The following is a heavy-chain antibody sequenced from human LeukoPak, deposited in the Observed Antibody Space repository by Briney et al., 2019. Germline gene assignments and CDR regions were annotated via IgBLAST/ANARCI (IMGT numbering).Heavy chain of an antibody. V-gene: IGHV3-74*01. Sequence: GGSLRLSCAASGFTFSDSWMHWVRQVPGKGLVSVSLIRSDGSVSYYADSVKGRFTISRDNSKNTLYLQMNSLRAEDTAVYYCARGNDHHAFDYWGQGTLVTVSS. CDR3: ARGNDHHAFDY. J-gene: IGHJ4*02. CDR2: IRSDGSVS. CDR1: GFTFSDSW. D-gene: IGHD1-14*01.